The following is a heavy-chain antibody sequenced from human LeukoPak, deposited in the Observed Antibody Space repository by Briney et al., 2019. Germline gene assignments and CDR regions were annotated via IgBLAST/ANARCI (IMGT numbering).Heavy chain of an antibody. CDR2: INHSGST. D-gene: IGHD3-22*01. J-gene: IGHJ5*02. CDR1: GGSFSGYY. CDR3: ARAFHYYDSSGSKISWFDP. Sequence: SETLSLTCAVYGGSFSGYYWSWIRQPPGKELEWIGEINHSGSTNYNPSLKSRVTISVDTSKNQFSLKLSSVTAADTAVYYCARAFHYYDSSGSKISWFDPWGQGTLVTVSS. V-gene: IGHV4-34*01.